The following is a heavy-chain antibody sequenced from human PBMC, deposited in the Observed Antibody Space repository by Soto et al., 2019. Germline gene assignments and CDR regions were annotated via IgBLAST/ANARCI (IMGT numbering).Heavy chain of an antibody. V-gene: IGHV3-33*01. CDR3: GRVNDYRDYAVDN. CDR2: IWYDGSNK. CDR1: GFTFSLYG. D-gene: IGHD4-17*01. Sequence: QVQLVESGGGAVQPGRSLRLSCAASGFTFSLYGMHWVRQAPGKGLEWVAVIWYDGSNKYYAGSVKGRFTVSRDNSKNTVYLQMNSLRAGDTAVYYCGRVNDYRDYAVDNWGQGTLVTVSS. J-gene: IGHJ4*02.